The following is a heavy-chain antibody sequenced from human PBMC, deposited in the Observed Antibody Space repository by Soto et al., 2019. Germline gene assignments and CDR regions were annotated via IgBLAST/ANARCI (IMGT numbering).Heavy chain of an antibody. Sequence: TSETLFLTCTVSDGSISSGGYYRSWIRQHPGKGLEWIGYIYYSGSTYYNPSLKSRVTISVDTSKNQFSLKLSSVTAADTAVYYCARVRYCSGGSCYPRFDPWGQGTLVTVSS. CDR2: IYYSGST. J-gene: IGHJ5*02. CDR1: DGSISSGGYY. D-gene: IGHD2-15*01. V-gene: IGHV4-31*03. CDR3: ARVRYCSGGSCYPRFDP.